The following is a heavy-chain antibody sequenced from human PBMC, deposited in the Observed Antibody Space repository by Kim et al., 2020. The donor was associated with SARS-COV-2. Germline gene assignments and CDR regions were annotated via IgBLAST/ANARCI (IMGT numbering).Heavy chain of an antibody. J-gene: IGHJ4*02. CDR3: ARDLSSSWADAFYYDS. CDR2: IWHDGSNK. Sequence: GGSLRLSCAASGFIFSNYAMHWVRQAPGKGLEWVAGIWHDGSNKFYADSMKGRFTITRDNSKNMLFLQIDSLRAEDTAVYFCARDLSSSWADAFYYDSWGPGTLVTVSS. D-gene: IGHD6-13*01. V-gene: IGHV3-33*01. CDR1: GFIFSNYA.